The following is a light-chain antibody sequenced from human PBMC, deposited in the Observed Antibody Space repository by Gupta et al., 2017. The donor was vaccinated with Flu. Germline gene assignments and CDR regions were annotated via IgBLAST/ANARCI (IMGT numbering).Light chain of an antibody. CDR1: QSINRD. CDR3: HQYNNWPPDS. Sequence: EIVMTQSPATLSMSPGERATLSCRASQSINRDLAWYQQKPGQAPRLLIYGASTRAIGIPDRFSGSWSGTEFILTISILHSEDFALYYCHQYNNWPPDSFGQGTRLDIK. J-gene: IGKJ2*03. CDR2: GAS. V-gene: IGKV3-15*01.